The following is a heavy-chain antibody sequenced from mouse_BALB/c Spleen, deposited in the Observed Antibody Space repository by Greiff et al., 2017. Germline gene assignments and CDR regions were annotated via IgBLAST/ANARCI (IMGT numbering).Heavy chain of an antibody. CDR3: TSGPYGSTWFAY. Sequence: QVQLQQPGAELVRPGASVKLSCKASGYTFTSYWINWVKQRPGQGLEWIGNIYPSDSYTNYNQKFKDKATLTVDKSCTAYMQLSSPTSEDSAVYYCTSGPYGSTWFAYWGQGTLVTVSA. D-gene: IGHD1-1*01. CDR2: IYPSDSYT. J-gene: IGHJ3*01. CDR1: GYTFTSYW. V-gene: IGHV1-69*02.